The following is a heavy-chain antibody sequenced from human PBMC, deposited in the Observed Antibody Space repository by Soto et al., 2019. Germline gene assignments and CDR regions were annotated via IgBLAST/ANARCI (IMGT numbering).Heavy chain of an antibody. J-gene: IGHJ6*02. D-gene: IGHD3-10*01. CDR3: TEVWFGEFGYYYYYGMDV. V-gene: IGHV3-49*03. CDR1: GFTFGDYA. CDR2: IRSKAYGGTT. Sequence: GGSLRLSCTASGFTFGDYAMSWFRQAPGKGLEWVGFIRSKAYGGTTEYAASVKGRFTISRDDSKSIAYLQMNSLKTEDTAVYYCTEVWFGEFGYYYYYGMDVWGQGTTVTVSS.